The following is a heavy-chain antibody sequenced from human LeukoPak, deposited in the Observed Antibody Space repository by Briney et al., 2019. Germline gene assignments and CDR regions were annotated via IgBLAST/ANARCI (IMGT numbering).Heavy chain of an antibody. CDR3: ARKVPKGYSYGYLDAFDI. CDR2: INPNSGGI. V-gene: IGHV1-2*02. D-gene: IGHD5-18*01. J-gene: IGHJ3*02. CDR1: GYTFTGYY. Sequence: GASVKVSCKASGYTFTGYYMHWVRQAPGQGLEWMGWINPNSGGINYAQKFQGRVTMTRDTSISTAYMKLSRLRSDDTAVYYCARKVPKGYSYGYLDAFDIWGQGTMVTVSS.